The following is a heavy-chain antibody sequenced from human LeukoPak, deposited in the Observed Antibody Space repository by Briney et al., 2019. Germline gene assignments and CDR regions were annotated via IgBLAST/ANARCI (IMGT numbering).Heavy chain of an antibody. V-gene: IGHV1-46*01. Sequence: ASVKVSCKASGYTFTSYYMHWVRLAPGQGLEWMGIINPSGGSTSYAQKFQGRVTMTRDTSTSTVYMELSSLRSEDTAVYYCARGPTTLRGATITFDYWGQGTLVTVSS. J-gene: IGHJ4*02. CDR2: INPSGGST. CDR1: GYTFTSYY. D-gene: IGHD5-24*01. CDR3: ARGPTTLRGATITFDY.